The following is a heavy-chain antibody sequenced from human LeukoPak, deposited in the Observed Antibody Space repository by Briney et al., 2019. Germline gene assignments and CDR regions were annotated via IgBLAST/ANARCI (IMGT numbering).Heavy chain of an antibody. J-gene: IGHJ6*03. CDR1: GDSFSSYF. D-gene: IGHD2-8*02. V-gene: IGHV4-4*07. CDR3: ARDITGPPTYYYYYTDV. Sequence: SETLSLTCNVSGDSFSSYFWSWIRQPAGKGLEWIGRLHASGGANYNPSLKSRVTMSLDTSRNQFSLKLMSVTAADSAVYYCARDITGPPTYYYYYTDVWGKGTTVTVSS. CDR2: LHASGGA.